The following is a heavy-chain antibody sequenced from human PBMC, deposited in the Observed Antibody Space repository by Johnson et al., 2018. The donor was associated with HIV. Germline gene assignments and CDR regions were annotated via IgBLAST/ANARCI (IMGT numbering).Heavy chain of an antibody. D-gene: IGHD6-13*01. J-gene: IGHJ3*02. V-gene: IGHV3-30-3*01. CDR1: GFTFSNYA. Sequence: QVQLVESGGGVVRPGGSLRLSCAASGFTFSNYAMHWVRQAPGKGLEWVAVISYDGSNEYYTDSVKGRFTISRDNSKNTLYLQMNSLRAEDTAVYYCAREGGIAAAGTDAFDIWGQGTMVTVSS. CDR3: AREGGIAAAGTDAFDI. CDR2: ISYDGSNE.